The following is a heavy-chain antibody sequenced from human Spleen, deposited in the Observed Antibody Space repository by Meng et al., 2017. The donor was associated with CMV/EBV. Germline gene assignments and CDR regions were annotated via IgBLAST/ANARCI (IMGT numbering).Heavy chain of an antibody. Sequence: GSLRLSCTVSGGSISSSSYYWGWIRQPPGKGLEWIGSIYYSGSTYYNPSLKSRVTISVDTSKNQFSLKLSSVTAADTAVYYCAREVGGYSYGYRRAGFDYWGQGTLVTVSS. J-gene: IGHJ4*02. D-gene: IGHD5-18*01. CDR3: AREVGGYSYGYRRAGFDY. V-gene: IGHV4-39*07. CDR2: IYYSGST. CDR1: GGSISSSSYY.